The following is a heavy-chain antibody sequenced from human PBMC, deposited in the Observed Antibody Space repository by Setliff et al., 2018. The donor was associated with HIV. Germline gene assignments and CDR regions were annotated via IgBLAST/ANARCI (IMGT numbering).Heavy chain of an antibody. CDR2: ISGHSDRT. J-gene: IGHJ4*02. CDR1: GYTFTSYY. CDR3: ARGWELSV. D-gene: IGHD1-26*01. Sequence: ASVKVSCKASGYTFTSYYMHWVRQAPGQGLEWMGWISGHSDRTNFAPKFQGRVSLTMDSFTSTAYMDLRSLRPDDTATYFCARGWELSVWGQGTLVTVSS. V-gene: IGHV1-2*02.